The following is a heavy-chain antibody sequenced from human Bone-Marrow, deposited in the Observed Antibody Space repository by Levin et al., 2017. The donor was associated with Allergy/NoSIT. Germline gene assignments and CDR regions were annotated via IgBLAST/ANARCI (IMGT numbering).Heavy chain of an antibody. V-gene: IGHV2-5*01. CDR3: AHRPVSAAGSYFDN. D-gene: IGHD6-13*01. CDR2: ISWSDEK. J-gene: IGHJ4*02. CDR1: GFSLTTSGVA. Sequence: QTLSLTCTFSGFSLTTSGVAVGWIRQPPGKALEWLALISWSDEKRYRPSLQSRLTITKDTSRNQVVLTMTNMDPVDTATYYCAHRPVSAAGSYFDNWGQGTLVTVSS.